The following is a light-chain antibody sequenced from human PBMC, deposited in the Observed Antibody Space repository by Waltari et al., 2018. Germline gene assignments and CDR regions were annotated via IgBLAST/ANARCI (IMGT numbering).Light chain of an antibody. V-gene: IGKV4-1*01. CDR3: QQYYSTPPRT. CDR1: QSVLYSSNNKNY. Sequence: DIVMTQSPDSLAVSLGERATINCKSRQSVLYSSNNKNYLAWYQQKPGQPPKLLIYWASTRESGVPDRFSGSGSGTDFTLTISSLQAEDVAVYYCQQYYSTPPRTFGQGTKVEIK. CDR2: WAS. J-gene: IGKJ1*01.